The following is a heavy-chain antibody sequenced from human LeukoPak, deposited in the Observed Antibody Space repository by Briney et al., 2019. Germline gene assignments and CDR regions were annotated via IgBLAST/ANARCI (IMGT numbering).Heavy chain of an antibody. CDR3: ARQGVSGSYYSYYYYYMDV. D-gene: IGHD1-26*01. V-gene: IGHV5-51*01. J-gene: IGHJ6*03. CDR2: IYPGDSDT. Sequence: GESLKISCKGSGYSFTNYWIGWVRQMPGKGLEWMGIIYPGDSDTRYSPSFQGQVTISADKSISTAYLQWSSLKASDTAMYYCARQGVSGSYYSYYYYYMDVWGKGTTVTVSS. CDR1: GYSFTNYW.